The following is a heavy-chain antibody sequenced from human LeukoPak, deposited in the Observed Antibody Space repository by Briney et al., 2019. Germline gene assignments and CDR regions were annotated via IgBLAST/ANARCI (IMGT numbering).Heavy chain of an antibody. J-gene: IGHJ4*02. CDR2: ISYDGNNK. V-gene: IGHV3-30*04. Sequence: GGSLRLSCAASGFTFSSYDMHWVRQAPGKGLEWVAVISYDGNNKYYADSVKGRFTISRDNSKNTLYLQMNSLRAEDTAVYYCARDGSSWSFDYWGQGTPVTVSS. CDR1: GFTFSSYD. D-gene: IGHD6-13*01. CDR3: ARDGSSWSFDY.